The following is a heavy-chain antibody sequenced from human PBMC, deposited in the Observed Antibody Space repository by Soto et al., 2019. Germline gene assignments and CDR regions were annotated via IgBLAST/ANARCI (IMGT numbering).Heavy chain of an antibody. D-gene: IGHD4-4*01. CDR2: TYYTSKWYN. V-gene: IGHV6-1*01. CDR1: GDSVSSNSAA. CDR3: ARSPYSAVRAFDI. Sequence: QVQLQQSGPGLVKPSQTLSLTCAISGDSVSSNSAAWNWIRQSPSRGLGWLGRTYYTSKWYNDYAVSVKNRITINPDKSKNQFSLQLNSVTPEDTAVYYCARSPYSAVRAFDIWGQGTMVTVSS. J-gene: IGHJ3*02.